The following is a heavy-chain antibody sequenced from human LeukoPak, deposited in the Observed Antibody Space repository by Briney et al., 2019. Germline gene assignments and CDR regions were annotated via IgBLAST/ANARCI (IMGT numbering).Heavy chain of an antibody. CDR1: GFTSSSYA. J-gene: IGHJ4*02. Sequence: PGGSLRLSCAASGFTSSSYAMSWVRQAPGKGLEWVSAISGSGGSTYYADSVKGRFTISRDNSKNTLYLQMNSLRAEDTAVYYCAKDLTYYYDSSGYYCDYWGQGTLVTASS. V-gene: IGHV3-23*01. D-gene: IGHD3-22*01. CDR2: ISGSGGST. CDR3: AKDLTYYYDSSGYYCDY.